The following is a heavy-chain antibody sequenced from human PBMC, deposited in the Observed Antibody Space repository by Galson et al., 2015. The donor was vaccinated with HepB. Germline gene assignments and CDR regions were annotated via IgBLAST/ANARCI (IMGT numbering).Heavy chain of an antibody. CDR2: IHYTGET. D-gene: IGHD3-10*01. CDR3: ARFPKVRGAPDFDY. J-gene: IGHJ4*02. CDR1: GGSISSSDYY. V-gene: IGHV4-30-4*01. Sequence: LSLTCTVSGGSISSSDYYWNWVRQSPGKGLEWIGFIHYTGETYYNPSLKSRVHISIDTSKNRFSLKLSSVTAADTAVYYCARFPKVRGAPDFDYWGQGTLVTVSS.